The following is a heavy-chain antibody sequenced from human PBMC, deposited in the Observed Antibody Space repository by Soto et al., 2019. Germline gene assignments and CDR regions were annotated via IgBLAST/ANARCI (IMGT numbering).Heavy chain of an antibody. Sequence: QVHLAQWGAGLLNPSETLSLTCAVYGGSLSGYYWSWVRQSPGKGLEWIGEINHSGTANYNPSLKTRVTISADASKHRFSLRLTSVTAPDSAIYYCSSYHFLDLWTGSRHYMDVWSRGTPVTVAS. CDR3: SSYHFLDLWTGSRHYMDV. V-gene: IGHV4-34*02. CDR1: GGSLSGYY. D-gene: IGHD3-9*01. CDR2: INHSGTA. J-gene: IGHJ6*03.